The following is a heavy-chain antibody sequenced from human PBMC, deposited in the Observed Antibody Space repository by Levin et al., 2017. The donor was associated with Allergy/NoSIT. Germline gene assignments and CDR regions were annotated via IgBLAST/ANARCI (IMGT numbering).Heavy chain of an antibody. CDR3: AKNSRSTVTSFFDH. Sequence: GGSLRLSCAASGFTFSSYGIHWVRQAPGKGLEWVAVISYDGSNKYYADSVKGRFTISRDNSKNTLYLQMSSLRPEDTAVYFCAKNSRSTVTSFFDHWGQGTLVSVSS. D-gene: IGHD4-17*01. CDR1: GFTFSSYG. V-gene: IGHV3-30*18. J-gene: IGHJ4*02. CDR2: ISYDGSNK.